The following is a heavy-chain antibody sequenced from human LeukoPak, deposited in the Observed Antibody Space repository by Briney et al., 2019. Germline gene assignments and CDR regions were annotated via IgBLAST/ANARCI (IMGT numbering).Heavy chain of an antibody. V-gene: IGHV4-59*11. CDR3: ARGEDYKSSRFDP. J-gene: IGHJ5*02. CDR1: GGSISSHY. Sequence: SETLSLTCTVSGGSISSHYWNWIRQPPGKGLEWIGYIYDSGTIKYNPSLKSRVTISVDTSKNQFSLKLSSVTAADTAVYYCARGEDYKSSRFDPWGQGTLVTVSS. CDR2: IYDSGTI. D-gene: IGHD4-11*01.